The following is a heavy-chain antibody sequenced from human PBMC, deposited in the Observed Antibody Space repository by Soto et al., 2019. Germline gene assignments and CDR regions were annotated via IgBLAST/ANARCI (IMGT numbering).Heavy chain of an antibody. CDR1: GGSVSSYY. CDR2: IYYSGST. D-gene: IGHD3-22*01. CDR3: ARDAHYYDSSGSVPWFDP. V-gene: IGHV4-59*02. Sequence: PSATLTLTRIVSGGSVSSYYWSWIGQPPGKGLEWIGYIYYSGSTNYNPSLKSRVTISVDTSKNQFSLKLSSVTAADTAVYYCARDAHYYDSSGSVPWFDPWGQGTLVTVS. J-gene: IGHJ5*02.